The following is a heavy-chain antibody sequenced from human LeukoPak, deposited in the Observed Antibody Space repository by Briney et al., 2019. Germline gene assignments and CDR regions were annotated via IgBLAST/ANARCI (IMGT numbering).Heavy chain of an antibody. CDR2: ISGSGGST. CDR3: AKDQAPRAIFGVVITSIQGDPFDY. V-gene: IGHV3-23*01. CDR1: GLTFSSYA. D-gene: IGHD3-3*01. J-gene: IGHJ4*02. Sequence: GGSLRLSCAASGLTFSSYAMSWVRQAPGKGLEWVSAISGSGGSTYYADSVKGRFTISRDNSKNTLYLQMNSLRAEDTAVYYCAKDQAPRAIFGVVITSIQGDPFDYWGQGTLVTVSS.